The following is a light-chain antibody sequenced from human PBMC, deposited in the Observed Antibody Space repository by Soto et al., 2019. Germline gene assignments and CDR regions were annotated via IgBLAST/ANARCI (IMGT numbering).Light chain of an antibody. CDR3: QRYYYSPLA. Sequence: IVMTQSPDSLAVSLGERATINCKSSQSVLYSANNKNYLAWYQQKPGQPPKLLIYWASTRESGVPDRFSGSGSGTDFTLTISSLQAEDGAVYYCQRYYYSPLAFGGGTKVEIK. J-gene: IGKJ4*01. CDR2: WAS. CDR1: QSVLYSANNKNY. V-gene: IGKV4-1*01.